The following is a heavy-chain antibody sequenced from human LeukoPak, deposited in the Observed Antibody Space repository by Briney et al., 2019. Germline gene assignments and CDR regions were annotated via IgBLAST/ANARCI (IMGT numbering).Heavy chain of an antibody. Sequence: PSETLSLTCAVYGGSFSGYYWSWIRQPPGKGLEWIGSIYHSGSTYYNPSLKSRVTISVDTSKNQFSLKLSSVTAADTAVYYCARDYGDYYAFDIWGQGTMVTVSS. V-gene: IGHV4-34*01. CDR2: IYHSGST. J-gene: IGHJ3*02. CDR1: GGSFSGYY. CDR3: ARDYGDYYAFDI. D-gene: IGHD4-17*01.